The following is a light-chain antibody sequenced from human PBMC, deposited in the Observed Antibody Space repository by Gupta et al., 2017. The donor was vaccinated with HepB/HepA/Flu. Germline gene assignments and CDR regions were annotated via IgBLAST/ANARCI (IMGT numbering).Light chain of an antibody. CDR2: WAS. Sequence: DIVMTQSPDSLAVSLRERATINCKSSQSVLSSSNNKNYLAWYQQKPGQPPKLLIYWASTRESGVPDRFSGSGSGTYFTLTISSLHAEDVAVYYCQQDYSSLGLFGPGTKVDIK. CDR1: QSVLSSSNNKNY. V-gene: IGKV4-1*01. J-gene: IGKJ3*01. CDR3: QQDYSSLGL.